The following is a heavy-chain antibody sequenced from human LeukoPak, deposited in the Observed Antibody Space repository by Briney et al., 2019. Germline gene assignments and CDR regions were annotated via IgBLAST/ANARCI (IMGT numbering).Heavy chain of an antibody. CDR1: GFTFSNFG. CDR2: ISYDGKNE. Sequence: GSLRLSCAASGFTFSNFGMHWVRQAPGKGLEWVAVISYDGKNEYYTDSVKGRFTISRDNAKNTVYLQMYSLRAEDTAVYYCARPYSSSWYRGDYYYGMDVWGQGTTVTVSS. J-gene: IGHJ6*02. CDR3: ARPYSSSWYRGDYYYGMDV. D-gene: IGHD6-13*01. V-gene: IGHV3-30*03.